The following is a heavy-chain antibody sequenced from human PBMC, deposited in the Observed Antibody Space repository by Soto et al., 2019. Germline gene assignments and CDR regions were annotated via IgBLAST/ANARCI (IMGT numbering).Heavy chain of an antibody. CDR1: GYTFSNYG. Sequence: SSVKVSCKASGYTFSNYGITWVRQAPGQPLEWLGWISLYSDGTNYAQKFQGRVSMTTDTSTTTANMELRGLRSDDTAVYYCARVLPGPEDWFGPCGQGTPVIVSA. CDR3: ARVLPGPEDWFGP. D-gene: IGHD2-15*01. V-gene: IGHV1-18*01. J-gene: IGHJ5*02. CDR2: ISLYSDGT.